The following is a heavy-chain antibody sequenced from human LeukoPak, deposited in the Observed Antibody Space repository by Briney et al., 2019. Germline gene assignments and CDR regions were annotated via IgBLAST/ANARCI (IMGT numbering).Heavy chain of an antibody. CDR3: ARGLEYGDYAFDY. J-gene: IGHJ4*02. CDR2: INHSGST. CDR1: GGSFSGYY. Sequence: SETLSLTCAVHGGSFSGYYWSWIRQPPGKGLEWIGEINHSGSTNYNASLKSRVTISVDTSKNQFSLKLSSVTAADTAVYYCARGLEYGDYAFDYWGQGTLVTVSS. V-gene: IGHV4-34*01. D-gene: IGHD4-17*01.